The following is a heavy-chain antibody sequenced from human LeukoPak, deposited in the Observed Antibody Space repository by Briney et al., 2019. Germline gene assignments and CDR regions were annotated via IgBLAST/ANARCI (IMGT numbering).Heavy chain of an antibody. CDR2: ITNSGNSK. CDR1: EFTFSSYS. V-gene: IGHV3-48*01. D-gene: IGHD4-17*01. Sequence: GGSLRLSCAASEFTFSSYSMNWVRQAPGKGLEWVSYITNSGNSKSYADSVKGRFTISRDNSKNTLYLQMNSLRAEDTAVYYCARSLGTVTKPIHFDYWGQGTLVTVSS. CDR3: ARSLGTVTKPIHFDY. J-gene: IGHJ4*02.